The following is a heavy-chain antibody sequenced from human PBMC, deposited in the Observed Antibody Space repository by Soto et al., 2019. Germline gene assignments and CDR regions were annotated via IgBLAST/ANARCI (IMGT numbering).Heavy chain of an antibody. D-gene: IGHD3-9*01. CDR1: GGTFSSYT. Sequence: AVKLSCKACGGTFSSYTISWVRQAPGQGLEWMGRIIPILGIANYAQKFQGRVTITADKSTSTAYMELSSLRSEDTAVYYCARQLAILTGKKDALDIWG. CDR3: ARQLAILTGKKDALDI. CDR2: IIPILGIA. J-gene: IGHJ3*02. V-gene: IGHV1-69*02.